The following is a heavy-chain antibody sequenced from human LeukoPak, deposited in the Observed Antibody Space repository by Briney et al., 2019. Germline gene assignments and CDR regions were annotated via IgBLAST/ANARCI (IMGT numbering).Heavy chain of an antibody. V-gene: IGHV5-51*01. J-gene: IGHJ4*02. Sequence: GESLKISCKGSGYIFTSYWVGWVRQMPGKGLEWMGIIYPGDSDTRYSPSFQGQVTISADKSISTAYLQWSSLKASDTAMYYCARLIYDSSGYYFDYFDYWGQGTLVTVSS. CDR2: IYPGDSDT. CDR1: GYIFTSYW. D-gene: IGHD3-22*01. CDR3: ARLIYDSSGYYFDYFDY.